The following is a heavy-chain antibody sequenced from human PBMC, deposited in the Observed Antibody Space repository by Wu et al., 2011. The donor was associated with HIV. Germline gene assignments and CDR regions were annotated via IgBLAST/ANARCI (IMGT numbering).Heavy chain of an antibody. V-gene: IGHV1-2*02. Sequence: QVQLVQSGAEVKKPGASMKVSCKASGYTFTGYYMHWVRQAPGQGLEWMGWINPNSGGTNYAQKFQGRVTMTRDTSINTAYMELSRLTSDDTAVYYCARGPDVGSGSYLDDWFDPWGQGTLVTGLL. D-gene: IGHD3-10*01. J-gene: IGHJ5*02. CDR3: ARGPDVGSGSYLDDWFDP. CDR1: GYTFTGYY. CDR2: INPNSGGT.